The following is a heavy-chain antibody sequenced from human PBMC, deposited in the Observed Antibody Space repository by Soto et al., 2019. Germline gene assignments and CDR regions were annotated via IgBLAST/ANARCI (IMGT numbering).Heavy chain of an antibody. V-gene: IGHV1-3*05. CDR1: GYTFTNYA. J-gene: IGHJ4*02. CDR3: ATVSGYFLPDY. Sequence: QVQLVQSGAEEKKPGASVKVSCKASGYTFTNYAMHWVRQAPGQRLEWMGWINAGNGTTKYSQKSQGRVTITRDTSASTAYMALSTLRSEDTAVYSFATVSGYFLPDYCGQGTLVTVSS. CDR2: INAGNGTT. D-gene: IGHD5-12*01.